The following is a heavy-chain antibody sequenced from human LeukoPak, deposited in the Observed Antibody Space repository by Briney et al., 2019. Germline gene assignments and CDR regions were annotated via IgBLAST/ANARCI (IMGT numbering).Heavy chain of an antibody. CDR2: IYYSGDT. Sequence: SETLSLTCTVSGGSITSPENYWGWVRQPPGKGLEWSGNIYYSGDTYYNSSLRSRVTLSVDTSQNHLSLRLTSMTAADTAVYYCASIFYYSVPFWGQGALVIVSS. D-gene: IGHD3-10*02. CDR1: GGSITSPENY. CDR3: ASIFYYSVPF. V-gene: IGHV4-39*02. J-gene: IGHJ4*02.